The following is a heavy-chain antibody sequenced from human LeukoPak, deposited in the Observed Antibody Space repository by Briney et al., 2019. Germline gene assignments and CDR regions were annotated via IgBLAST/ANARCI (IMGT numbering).Heavy chain of an antibody. CDR3: TTTIVGVTTWFDP. Sequence: GGSLRLSCAASGFTLSNAYVSWVRQAPGKGLEWVDRIKNKTNGGKTDYAAPAKGRFTISRDDSKNPLYLQMNSLKTEDTAVYYCTTTIVGVTTWFDPWGQGTLVTVSS. D-gene: IGHD1-26*01. V-gene: IGHV3-15*01. CDR1: GFTLSNAY. J-gene: IGHJ5*02. CDR2: IKNKTNGGKT.